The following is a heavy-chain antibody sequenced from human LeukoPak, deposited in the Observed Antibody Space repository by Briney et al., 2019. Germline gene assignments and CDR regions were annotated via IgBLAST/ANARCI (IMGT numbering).Heavy chain of an antibody. V-gene: IGHV1-46*01. J-gene: IGHJ4*02. CDR2: INPSGGST. D-gene: IGHD3-10*01. CDR3: AGNYGPYYFDY. CDR1: GYTFTSHY. Sequence: GASVKVSCKASGYTFTSHYMHWVRQAPGQGLEWMGRINPSGGSTTYAQRFQGRVTMTRDTSTSTVYMELSSLRSEDTAVYFCAGNYGPYYFDYWGQGTLVTVSS.